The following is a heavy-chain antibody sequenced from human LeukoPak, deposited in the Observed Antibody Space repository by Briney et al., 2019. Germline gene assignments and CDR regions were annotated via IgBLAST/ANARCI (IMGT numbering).Heavy chain of an antibody. J-gene: IGHJ6*02. V-gene: IGHV3-53*01. D-gene: IGHD2-21*02. CDR1: GFTFSNAW. Sequence: GGSLRLSCAASGFTFSNAWMSWVRQAPGKGLEWASVIYSGGSTYYADSVKGRFSTSRDSSTSTLFLQMDSLRVEDTAMYYCARPTDGDSTRYGMDVWGQGTTVIVSS. CDR3: ARPTDGDSTRYGMDV. CDR2: IYSGGST.